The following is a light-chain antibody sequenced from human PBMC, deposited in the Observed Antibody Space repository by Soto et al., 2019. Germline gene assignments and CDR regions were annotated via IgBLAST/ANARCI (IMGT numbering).Light chain of an antibody. CDR2: DAS. J-gene: IGKJ3*01. CDR1: QDIRNY. V-gene: IGKV1-33*01. CDR3: QHYDNLPF. Sequence: DIQMTQSPSSLSSSVGDSFTITCQASQDIRNYLNWYQQKPGKAPKLLIYDASNLETGVPSRFSGSGSVTHFTFTISSLQPEDIATYYCQHYDNLPFFGPGTKVD.